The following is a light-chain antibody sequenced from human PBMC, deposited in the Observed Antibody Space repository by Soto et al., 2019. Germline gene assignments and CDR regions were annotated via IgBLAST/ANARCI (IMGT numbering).Light chain of an antibody. V-gene: IGLV2-8*01. CDR2: EVS. CDR3: SSYAGSNDYV. J-gene: IGLJ1*01. Sequence: QSVLTQPPSASGSPGQSVTISCTGTSSDVGDYDYVSWYQHHPGKAPKLMIYEVSKRPSGVPARFSGSKYGNTASLTVSGLQAEDEADYYCSSYAGSNDYVFGTGTKLPS. CDR1: SSDVGDYDY.